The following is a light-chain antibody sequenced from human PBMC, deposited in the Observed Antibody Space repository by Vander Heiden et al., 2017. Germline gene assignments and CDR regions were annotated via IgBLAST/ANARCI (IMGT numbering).Light chain of an antibody. CDR3: QQYYRSPLT. V-gene: IGKV3-20*01. J-gene: IGKJ4*01. CDR1: KSISSSY. CDR2: CAS. Sequence: IVLTPPPDILSLPPGARATLSCRATKSISSSYLAWYQQKPGQSPRLLIYCASSRAAGVPDRFSGSGSGTDFALTISRLEPEDFAVYFCQQYYRSPLTFGGGTKVEIK.